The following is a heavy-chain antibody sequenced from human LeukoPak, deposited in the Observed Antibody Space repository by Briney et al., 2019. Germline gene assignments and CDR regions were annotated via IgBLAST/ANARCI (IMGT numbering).Heavy chain of an antibody. CDR2: ISYDGSNK. Sequence: GGSLRLSCAASGFTFSSYAMHWVRQAPGKGLGWVAVISYDGSNKYYADSVKGRFTFSRDNSKNTLYLQMNSLRAEDTAVYYCAKEYCSNSVCHSLDYWGQGTLVTVSS. D-gene: IGHD2-8*01. V-gene: IGHV3-30*04. J-gene: IGHJ4*02. CDR1: GFTFSSYA. CDR3: AKEYCSNSVCHSLDY.